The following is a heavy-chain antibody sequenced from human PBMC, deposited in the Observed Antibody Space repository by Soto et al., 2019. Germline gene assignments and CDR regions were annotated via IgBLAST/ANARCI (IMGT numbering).Heavy chain of an antibody. V-gene: IGHV1-69*13. D-gene: IGHD6-13*01. CDR3: ASRGSSSWIRPFYYYYYGMDV. CDR2: IIPIFGTA. CDR1: GGTFSSYA. J-gene: IGHJ6*02. Sequence: EASVKVSCKASGGTFSSYAISWVRQAPGQGLEWMGGIIPIFGTANYAQKFQGRVTITADESTSTAYMELSSLRSEDTAVYYCASRGSSSWIRPFYYYYYGMDVWGQGTTVTVSS.